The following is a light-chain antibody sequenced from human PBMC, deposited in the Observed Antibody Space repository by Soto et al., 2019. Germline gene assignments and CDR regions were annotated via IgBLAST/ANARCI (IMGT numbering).Light chain of an antibody. Sequence: SYELTQPPSVSVAPGQTARITCGGTNIGSKSVHWYQQKPGQAPVLVVYDDSDRPSGIPERLSGSNSGNTATLTISRVEAGDEADYHCQVWDSSSDHVVFGGGTKLTVL. J-gene: IGLJ2*01. V-gene: IGLV3-21*02. CDR3: QVWDSSSDHVV. CDR2: DDS. CDR1: NIGSKS.